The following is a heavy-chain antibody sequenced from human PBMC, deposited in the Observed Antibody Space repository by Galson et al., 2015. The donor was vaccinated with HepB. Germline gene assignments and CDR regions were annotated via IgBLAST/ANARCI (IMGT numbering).Heavy chain of an antibody. CDR2: ISYDGSNK. J-gene: IGHJ4*02. CDR1: GFTFSSYA. Sequence: SLRLSCAASGFTFSSYAMHWVRQAPGKGLEWVAVISYDGSNKYYADSVKGRFTISRDNSKNTLYLQMNSLRAEDTAVYYCARDGKGIVVVPAAIYWGQGTLVTVSS. CDR3: ARDGKGIVVVPAAIY. V-gene: IGHV3-30*04. D-gene: IGHD2-2*01.